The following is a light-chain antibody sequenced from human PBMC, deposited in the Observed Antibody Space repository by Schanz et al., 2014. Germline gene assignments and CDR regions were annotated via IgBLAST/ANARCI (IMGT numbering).Light chain of an antibody. Sequence: QSALTQPASVSGSPGQSITISCTGATSNVGIYNLVSWYQQRPGEVPKLMIYEDTYRPSGVSSRFSGSKSGNAASLTISGLQAEDEADYYCCTYAGGTTTWVFGGGTKLTVL. CDR3: CTYAGGTTTWV. V-gene: IGLV2-23*01. J-gene: IGLJ3*02. CDR1: TSNVGIYNL. CDR2: EDT.